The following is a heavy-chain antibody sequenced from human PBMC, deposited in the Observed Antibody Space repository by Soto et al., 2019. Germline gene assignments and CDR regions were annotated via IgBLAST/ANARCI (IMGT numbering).Heavy chain of an antibody. CDR3: ARGHDYSNYGPRGGWFDP. CDR1: GGSISSYY. V-gene: IGHV4-59*01. J-gene: IGHJ5*02. D-gene: IGHD4-4*01. CDR2: IYYSGGT. Sequence: QVQLQESGPGLVKPSETLSLTCTVSGGSISSYYWSWIRQPPGKGLEWIGYIYYSGGTNYNPSLKSRVTISVDTSKNQFSLKLSSVTAADTAVYYCARGHDYSNYGPRGGWFDPWGQGTLVTVSS.